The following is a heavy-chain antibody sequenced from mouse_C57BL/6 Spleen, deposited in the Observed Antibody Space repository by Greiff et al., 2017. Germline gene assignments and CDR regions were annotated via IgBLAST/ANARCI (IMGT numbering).Heavy chain of an antibody. CDR3: ARGGYDGYYWYFDV. J-gene: IGHJ1*03. D-gene: IGHD2-3*01. Sequence: VQLQQSGPELVKPGASVKMSCKASGYTFTDYNMHWVKQSHGKSLEWIGYINPNNGGTSYNQKFKGKATLTVNKSSSTAYMELRSLTSEDSAVYYGARGGYDGYYWYFDVWGTGTTVTVSS. CDR1: GYTFTDYN. CDR2: INPNNGGT. V-gene: IGHV1-22*01.